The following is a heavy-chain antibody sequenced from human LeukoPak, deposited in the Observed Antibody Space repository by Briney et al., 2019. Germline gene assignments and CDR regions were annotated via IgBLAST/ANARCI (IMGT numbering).Heavy chain of an antibody. V-gene: IGHV1-69*05. CDR3: ASSPSGAYYDFWSGYYFDY. CDR1: GYTFTSYA. J-gene: IGHJ4*02. CDR2: IIPIFGTA. Sequence: ASVKVSCKASGYTFTSYAISWVRQAPGQGLEWMGGIIPIFGTANYAQKFQGRVTITTDESTSTAYMELSSLRSEDTAVYYCASSPSGAYYDFWSGYYFDYWGQGTLVTVSS. D-gene: IGHD3-3*01.